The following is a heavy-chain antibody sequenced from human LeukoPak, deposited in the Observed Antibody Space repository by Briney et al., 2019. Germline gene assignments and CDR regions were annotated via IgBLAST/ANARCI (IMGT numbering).Heavy chain of an antibody. Sequence: PGGSLRLSCAASGFTFRSYWMSWVRQAPGKGLEWVANIKQDGIEIYYVDSVKGRFTISRDNAKNSLYLQMNSLRAEDTAIYYCTRVGYIDEGIDYWGQGTLVTVSS. D-gene: IGHD5-24*01. CDR1: GFTFRSYW. CDR3: TRVGYIDEGIDY. V-gene: IGHV3-7*04. CDR2: IKQDGIEI. J-gene: IGHJ4*02.